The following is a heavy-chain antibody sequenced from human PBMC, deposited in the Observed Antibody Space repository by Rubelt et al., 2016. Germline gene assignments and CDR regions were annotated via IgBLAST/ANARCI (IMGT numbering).Heavy chain of an antibody. CDR1: GYTLTSYA. V-gene: IGHV7-4-1*02. CDR3: ARDTVMVNVDY. CDR2: IKPNTGNQ. Sequence: QVQLVQSGSELKKPGASVTVSCKASGYTLTSYAMNWVRQAPGQGLEWLGWIKPNTGNQRSPQGLTGRLVFSLDASVSTVYLHISGLKSGDTALDYCARDTVMVNVDYWGQGTLVTVSS. J-gene: IGHJ4*02. D-gene: IGHD5-18*01.